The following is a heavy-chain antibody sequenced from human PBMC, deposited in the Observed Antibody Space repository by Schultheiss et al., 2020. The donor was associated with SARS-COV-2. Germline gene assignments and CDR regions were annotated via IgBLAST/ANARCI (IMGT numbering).Heavy chain of an antibody. CDR3: ARAGRWELLYNFDY. Sequence: ASVKVSCKASGYTFTSYDINWVRQATGQGLEWMGWMNPNSGNTGYAQKFQGRVTMTRNTSISTAYMELSSLRSEDTAVYYCARAGRWELLYNFDYWGQGTLVTVSS. D-gene: IGHD1-26*01. CDR1: GYTFTSYD. CDR2: MNPNSGNT. V-gene: IGHV1-8*01. J-gene: IGHJ4*02.